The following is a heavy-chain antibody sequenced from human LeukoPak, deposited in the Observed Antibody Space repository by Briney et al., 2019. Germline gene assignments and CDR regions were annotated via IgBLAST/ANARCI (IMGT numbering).Heavy chain of an antibody. CDR2: IYPGDSDT. CDR1: GYSFTSYW. CDR3: ARGYYDFWSGYYYYYMDV. Sequence: GESLKISCKGSGYSFTSYWIGWVRQMPGKGLEWMGIIYPGDSDTRYSPSFQGQATISADKSISTAYLQWSSLKASDTAMYYCARGYYDFWSGYYYYYMDVWGKGTTVTVSS. J-gene: IGHJ6*03. V-gene: IGHV5-51*01. D-gene: IGHD3-3*01.